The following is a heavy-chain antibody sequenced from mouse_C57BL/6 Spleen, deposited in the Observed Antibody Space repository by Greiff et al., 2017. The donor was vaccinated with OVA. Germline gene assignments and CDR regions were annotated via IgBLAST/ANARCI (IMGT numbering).Heavy chain of an antibody. CDR3: ARATTPWYFDV. D-gene: IGHD1-1*01. Sequence: EVHLVESGGGLVKPGGSLKLSCAASGFTFSDYGMHWVRQAPEKGLEWVAYISSGSSTIYYADTVKGRFTISRDNAKNTLFLQMTSLRSEDTAMYYCARATTPWYFDVWGTGTTVTVSS. J-gene: IGHJ1*03. CDR2: ISSGSSTI. V-gene: IGHV5-17*01. CDR1: GFTFSDYG.